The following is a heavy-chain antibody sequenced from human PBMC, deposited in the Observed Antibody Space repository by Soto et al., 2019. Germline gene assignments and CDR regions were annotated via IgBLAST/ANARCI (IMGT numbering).Heavy chain of an antibody. D-gene: IGHD2-21*02. J-gene: IGHJ6*02. CDR2: IGTAGDT. V-gene: IGHV3-13*01. CDR3: ARVRVVTRPFYYGMDV. Sequence: PGGSLRLSCAASGFTFSSYDMHWVRQATGKGLEWVSAIGTAGDTYYPGSVKGRFTISRENAKNSLYLQMNSLRAEDTAVYYCARVRVVTRPFYYGMDVWVQGTTVTVSS. CDR1: GFTFSSYD.